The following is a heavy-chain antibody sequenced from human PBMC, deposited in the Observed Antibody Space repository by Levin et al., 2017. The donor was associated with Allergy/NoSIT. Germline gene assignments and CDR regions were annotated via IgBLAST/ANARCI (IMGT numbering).Heavy chain of an antibody. CDR2: INWNGGST. V-gene: IGHV3-20*04. Sequence: GESLKISCAASGFTFDDYGMSWVRQAPGKGLEWVSGINWNGGSTGYADSVKGRFTISRDNAKNSLYLQMNSLRAEDTALYYCARSLKLRYFDWLSPKLRDYYYYYGMDVWGQGTTVTVSS. J-gene: IGHJ6*02. D-gene: IGHD3-9*01. CDR1: GFTFDDYG. CDR3: ARSLKLRYFDWLSPKLRDYYYYYGMDV.